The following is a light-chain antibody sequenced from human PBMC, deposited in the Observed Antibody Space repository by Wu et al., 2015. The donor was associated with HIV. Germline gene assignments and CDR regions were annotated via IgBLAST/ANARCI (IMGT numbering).Light chain of an antibody. CDR2: KAS. CDR1: QSISSW. V-gene: IGKV1-5*03. Sequence: DIQMTQSPSTLSASVGDRVTITCRASQSISSWLAWYQQKPGKPPKLLIYKASTLENGVSSRFSGKGSGTEFTLTISSLQPDDFATYYCQQYYSYQNTFGQGTKVEI. CDR3: QQYYSYQNT. J-gene: IGKJ2*01.